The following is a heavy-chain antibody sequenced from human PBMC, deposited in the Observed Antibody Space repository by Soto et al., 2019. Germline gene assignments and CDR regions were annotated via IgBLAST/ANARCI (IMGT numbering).Heavy chain of an antibody. CDR3: ARSWYYLDY. CDR1: GVSISSSTYY. Sequence: SETLSLTCTVSGVSISSSTYYWGWIRQPPGKGLEWIGSIYYSGSTYYNPSLKSRVTISADTSKNQSSLKLSSVAAADTAVYNGARSWYYLDYWGQGALVTVSS. CDR2: IYYSGST. J-gene: IGHJ4*02. V-gene: IGHV4-39*07.